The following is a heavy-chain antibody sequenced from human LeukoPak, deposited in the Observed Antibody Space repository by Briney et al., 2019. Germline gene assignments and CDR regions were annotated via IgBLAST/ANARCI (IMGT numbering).Heavy chain of an antibody. D-gene: IGHD3-16*01. J-gene: IGHJ4*02. CDR3: ARDGYTFGGVKTRFDF. Sequence: GASVKVSCKASGGTFSSYAISWVRQAPGQGLEWMGGIIPIFGTANYAQKFQGRVTITTDESTSTAYMELSSLRSDDTAVYYCARDGYTFGGVKTRFDFWGQGTLVTVSS. CDR1: GGTFSSYA. CDR2: IIPIFGTA. V-gene: IGHV1-69*05.